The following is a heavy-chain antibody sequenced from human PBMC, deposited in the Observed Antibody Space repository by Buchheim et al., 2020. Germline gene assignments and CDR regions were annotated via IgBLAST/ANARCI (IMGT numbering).Heavy chain of an antibody. CDR1: GYTFTGYY. V-gene: IGHV1-2*02. D-gene: IGHD3-3*01. J-gene: IGHJ4*02. CDR3: ARDLIVESYDFWSGNGDY. CDR2: INPNSGGT. Sequence: QVQLVQSGAEVKKPGASVKVSCKASGYTFTGYYMHWVRQAPGQGLEWMGWINPNSGGTTYAQKFQGRVTMTRDTSISTAYMELGRLRSDDTAVYYCARDLIVESYDFWSGNGDYWGQGTL.